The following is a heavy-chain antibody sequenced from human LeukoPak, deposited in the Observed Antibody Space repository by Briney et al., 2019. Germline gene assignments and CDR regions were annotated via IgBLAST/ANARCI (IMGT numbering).Heavy chain of an antibody. Sequence: GRSLRLSCAASGFIFSSYGMQGVRQAPGKGLEWVAVIWYNGSKKYYADSVKGRFTISRDNSKNTLYLQMNSLRAEDTAVYYCARDKFRFDNWGQGTLVTVSS. CDR3: ARDKFRFDN. D-gene: IGHD3-10*01. CDR1: GFIFSSYG. J-gene: IGHJ4*02. CDR2: IWYNGSKK. V-gene: IGHV3-33*01.